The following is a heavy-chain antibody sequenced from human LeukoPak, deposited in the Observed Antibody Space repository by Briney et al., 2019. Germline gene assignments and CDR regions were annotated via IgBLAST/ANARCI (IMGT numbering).Heavy chain of an antibody. Sequence: NSSETLSLTCTVSGGSISSSSYYWGWIRQPPGKGLEWIGSIYYSGSTYYNPSLKSRVTISVDTSKNQFSLKLSSATAADTAVYYCPLSIWFGELSNFDYWGQGTLVTVSS. CDR1: GGSISSSSYY. CDR2: IYYSGST. D-gene: IGHD3-10*01. CDR3: PLSIWFGELSNFDY. J-gene: IGHJ4*02. V-gene: IGHV4-39*01.